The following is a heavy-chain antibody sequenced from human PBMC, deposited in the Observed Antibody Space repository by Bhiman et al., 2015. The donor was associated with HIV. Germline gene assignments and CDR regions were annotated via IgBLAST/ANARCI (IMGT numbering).Heavy chain of an antibody. V-gene: IGHV3-30*04. CDR3: AREAVAGSVYFNY. D-gene: IGHD6-19*01. J-gene: IGHJ4*02. Sequence: PGKGLEWVAAISYDGSNRYYTDSVKGQFTISRDNAKNSLYLQMNTLRAEDTALYYCAREAVAGSVYFNYWGQGTLVTVSS. CDR2: ISYDGSNR.